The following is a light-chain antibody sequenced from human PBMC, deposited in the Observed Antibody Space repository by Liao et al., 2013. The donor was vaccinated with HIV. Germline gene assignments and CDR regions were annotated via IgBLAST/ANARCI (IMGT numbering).Light chain of an antibody. Sequence: SYVLTQPPSVSVAPGKTARITCGGNNIGSKSVHWYQQKPGQAPVLVIYYNSDRPSEIPERFSGSNSGNTATLTISRAEAGDEADYYCQVWDSTSEQAVFGTGTKVTVL. V-gene: IGLV3-21*01. CDR1: NIGSKS. CDR3: QVWDSTSEQAV. J-gene: IGLJ1*01. CDR2: YNS.